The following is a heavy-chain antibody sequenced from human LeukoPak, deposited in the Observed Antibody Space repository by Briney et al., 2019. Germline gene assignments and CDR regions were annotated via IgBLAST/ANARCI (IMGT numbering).Heavy chain of an antibody. Sequence: GGSLRLSCAASGFSFTSYGISWVRQAPGQGLEWMGIINPSGGSTSYAQKFQGRVTMTRDTSTSTVYMELSSLRSEDTAVYYCARGGLAYGMDVWGQGTTVTVSS. CDR2: INPSGGST. D-gene: IGHD3/OR15-3a*01. J-gene: IGHJ6*02. CDR3: ARGGLAYGMDV. V-gene: IGHV1-46*01. CDR1: GFSFTSYG.